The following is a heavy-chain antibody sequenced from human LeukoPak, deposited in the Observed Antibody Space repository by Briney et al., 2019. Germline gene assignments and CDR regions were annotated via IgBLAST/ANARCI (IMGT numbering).Heavy chain of an antibody. CDR3: VRRGSGYDWTY. CDR1: GCSFTSYW. D-gene: IGHD5-12*01. CDR2: IYPDASNT. J-gene: IGHJ4*02. V-gene: IGHV5-51*01. Sequence: GESLKISCKGSGCSFTSYWIGWVRQMPGKGLEWMGIIYPDASNTRYSPSFQGQVTISADKSISTAYLQWSSLKASDTAMYYCVRRGSGYDWTYWGQGTLVTVSS.